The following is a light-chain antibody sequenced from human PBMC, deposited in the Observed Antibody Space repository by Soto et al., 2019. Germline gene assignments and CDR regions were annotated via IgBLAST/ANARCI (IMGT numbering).Light chain of an antibody. CDR1: QSVSRN. V-gene: IGKV3D-15*01. CDR2: GAS. J-gene: IGKJ5*01. CDR3: QQYNNWPPT. Sequence: EIVLTQSPGTLSLSPGEGATLSCRASQSVSRNYLAWYQQKPGQAPRLLIYGASTRATGIPAKFSGSGSGTEFTLTISSLQSEDFALYYCQQYNNWPPTFGQGIRLEIK.